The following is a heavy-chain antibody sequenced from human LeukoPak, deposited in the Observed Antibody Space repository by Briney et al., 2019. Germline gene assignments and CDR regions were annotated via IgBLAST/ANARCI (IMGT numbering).Heavy chain of an antibody. J-gene: IGHJ4*02. CDR1: GFTFSSYS. CDR2: ISSSSSYI. Sequence: GGSLRLSCAASGFTFSSYSMNWVRQAPGKGLEWVSSISSSSSYIYYADSVKGRFTLSRDNAKNSLYLQMNSLRAEDTAVYYCARVTDSGYDYVFDYWGQGTLVTVSS. V-gene: IGHV3-21*01. D-gene: IGHD5-12*01. CDR3: ARVTDSGYDYVFDY.